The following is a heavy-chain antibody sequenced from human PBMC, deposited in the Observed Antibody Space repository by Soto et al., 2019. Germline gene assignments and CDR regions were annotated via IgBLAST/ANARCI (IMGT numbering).Heavy chain of an antibody. Sequence: GASVQVSCKASGYTFTGYYMHWVRQAPGQGLEWMGWINPNSSGTNYAQKFQGRVTMTRDTSISTAYMELSMLGSDDTAVYYCARDVLCSGYDSPGWNFDYWGRGTLVTVSS. CDR1: GYTFTGYY. D-gene: IGHD5-12*01. CDR3: ARDVLCSGYDSPGWNFDY. V-gene: IGHV1-2*02. CDR2: INPNSSGT. J-gene: IGHJ4*02.